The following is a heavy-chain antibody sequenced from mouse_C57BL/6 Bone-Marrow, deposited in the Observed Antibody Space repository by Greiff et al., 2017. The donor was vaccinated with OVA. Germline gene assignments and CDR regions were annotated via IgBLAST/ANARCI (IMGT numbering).Heavy chain of an antibody. Sequence: VQLQQSGPELVKPGASVKISCKASGYTFTDYYMNWVKQSHGKSLEWIGDINPSNGGTSYNQKFKGKATLTVDKSSSTAYMELRSLTSEDSAVYYCARTTVVAHYYAMDYWGQGTSVTVSS. D-gene: IGHD1-1*01. J-gene: IGHJ4*01. CDR2: INPSNGGT. V-gene: IGHV1-26*01. CDR3: ARTTVVAHYYAMDY. CDR1: GYTFTDYY.